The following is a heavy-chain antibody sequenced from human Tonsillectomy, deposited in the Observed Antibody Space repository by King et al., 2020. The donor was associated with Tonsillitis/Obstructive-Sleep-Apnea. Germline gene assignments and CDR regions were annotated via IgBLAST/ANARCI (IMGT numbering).Heavy chain of an antibody. J-gene: IGHJ5*02. D-gene: IGHD3-10*01. CDR2: IYYSGST. V-gene: IGHV4-31*03. CDR1: GGSISSGGYY. Sequence: QLQESGPGLVKPSQTLSLTCTVSGGSISSGGYYWSWIRQHPGKGLEWIGYIYYSGSTYYNPSLKSRVTISVDTSKNQFSLKLSSVTAADTAVYYCARDLVRGVTRRYNWFDPWGQGTLVTVSS. CDR3: ARDLVRGVTRRYNWFDP.